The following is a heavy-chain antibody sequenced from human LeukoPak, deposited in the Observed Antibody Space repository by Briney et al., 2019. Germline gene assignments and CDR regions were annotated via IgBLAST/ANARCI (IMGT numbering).Heavy chain of an antibody. Sequence: SETLSLTCTVSGGSISSSSYYWGWIRQPPGKGLEWIGSIYYSGSTYYNPSLKSRVTISVDTSKNQFSLKLSSVTAADTAVYYCARHAAPLPTTIDYWGRGTLVTVSS. CDR1: GGSISSSSYY. V-gene: IGHV4-39*01. CDR3: ARHAAPLPTTIDY. CDR2: IYYSGST. D-gene: IGHD2-2*02. J-gene: IGHJ4*02.